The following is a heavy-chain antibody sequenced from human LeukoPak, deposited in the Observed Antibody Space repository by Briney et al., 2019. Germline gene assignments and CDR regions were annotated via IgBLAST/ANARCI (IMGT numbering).Heavy chain of an antibody. CDR1: GGSISSGGYY. CDR3: ARHSYYYDSSGYYLFDY. V-gene: IGHV4-61*08. CDR2: IYYSGST. D-gene: IGHD3-22*01. J-gene: IGHJ4*02. Sequence: SETLSLTCTVSGGSISSGGYYWSWIRQPPGKGLEWIGYIYYSGSTNYNPSLKSRVTISVDTSKNQFSLKLSSVTAADTAVYYCARHSYYYDSSGYYLFDYWGQGTLVTVSS.